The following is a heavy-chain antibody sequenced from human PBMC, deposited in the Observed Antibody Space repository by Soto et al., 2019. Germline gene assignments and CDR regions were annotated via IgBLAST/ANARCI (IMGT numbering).Heavy chain of an antibody. Sequence: QVQLVQSGAEVKKPGSSVKVSCKASGGTFSSYAISWVRQAPGQGLEWMGGIIPIFGTENYAQKFQGRVTITADESTSTAYIELSSSRSEATAVYYCARVMSLVPALRGWFDHWGQGTLVTVSS. J-gene: IGHJ5*02. CDR1: GGTFSSYA. CDR2: IIPIFGTE. V-gene: IGHV1-69*12. CDR3: ARVMSLVPALRGWFDH. D-gene: IGHD5-12*01.